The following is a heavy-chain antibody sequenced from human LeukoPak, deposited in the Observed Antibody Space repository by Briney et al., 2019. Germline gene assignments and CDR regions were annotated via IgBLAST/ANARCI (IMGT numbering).Heavy chain of an antibody. CDR1: GFTVSSNY. CDR2: IYSGGST. D-gene: IGHD6-13*01. V-gene: IGHV3-66*02. Sequence: HSGGSLRLSCAASGFTVSSNYMSWVRQAPGKGLEWVSVIYSGGSTYYADSVKGRFTISRDNSKNTLYLQMNSLRAEDTAVYYCARDLRYSSSWYLAYYMDVWGKGTTVTVSS. CDR3: ARDLRYSSSWYLAYYMDV. J-gene: IGHJ6*03.